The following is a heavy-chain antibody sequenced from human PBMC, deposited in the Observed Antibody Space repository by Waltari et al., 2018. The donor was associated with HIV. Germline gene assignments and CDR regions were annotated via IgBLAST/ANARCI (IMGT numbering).Heavy chain of an antibody. V-gene: IGHV1-8*01. J-gene: IGHJ4*02. CDR3: ARDGSWCSTANCPYVFDL. CDR2: RKPKMKNT. D-gene: IGHD2-2*01. CDR1: GYTFTTYD. Sequence: QVQLVQSGAEVKKPGASVKVSCKTSGYTFTTYDINWVRQATGQGWEVMGWRKPKMKNTDTGRKFQGRIPLTRKSARSPAYMGLRNRGSEDPALDYCARDGSWCSTANCPYVFDLWGQGTLVTGST.